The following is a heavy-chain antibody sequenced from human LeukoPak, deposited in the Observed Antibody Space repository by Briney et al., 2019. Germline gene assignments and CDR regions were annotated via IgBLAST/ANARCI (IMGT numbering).Heavy chain of an antibody. D-gene: IGHD3/OR15-3a*01. V-gene: IGHV3-7*01. CDR2: IKQDGSEK. J-gene: IGHJ4*02. Sequence: PGGSLRLSCVASGFTFSSYWMSWVRQAPGKGLEWVANIKQDGSEKHYVDSVKGRFTISRDNAKNSLYLQMNSLRAEDTAVYYCARGAWTFDYWGQGTLVSVSS. CDR3: ARGAWTFDY. CDR1: GFTFSSYW.